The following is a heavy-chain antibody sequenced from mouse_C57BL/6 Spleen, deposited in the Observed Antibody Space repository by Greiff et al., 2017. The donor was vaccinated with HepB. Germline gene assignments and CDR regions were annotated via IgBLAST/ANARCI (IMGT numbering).Heavy chain of an antibody. CDR2: ISDGGSYT. CDR3: ARGSYDGNFAY. D-gene: IGHD2-1*01. V-gene: IGHV5-4*01. Sequence: EVQLMESGGGLVKPGGSLKLSCAASGFTFSSYAMSWVRQTPEKRLEWVATISDGGSYTCYPDNVKGRFTISRDNAKNNLYLQMSHLKSEDTAMYYCARGSYDGNFAYWGQGTLVTVSA. CDR1: GFTFSSYA. J-gene: IGHJ3*01.